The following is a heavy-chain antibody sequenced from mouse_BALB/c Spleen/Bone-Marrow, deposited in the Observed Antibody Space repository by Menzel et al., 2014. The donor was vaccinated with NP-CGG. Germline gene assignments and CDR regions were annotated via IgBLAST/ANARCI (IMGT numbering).Heavy chain of an antibody. V-gene: IGHV1-14*01. Sequence: EVHLVESGPELVKPGASVKMSCKASGYTFTSYVMHWVKQKPGQGLEWIGYINPYNDGTKYNEKFKGKATLTSDKSSSTAYMELSSLTSEDSALYYCARSPWYFDVWGAGTTVSVSS. CDR1: GYTFTSYV. J-gene: IGHJ1*01. CDR3: ARSPWYFDV. CDR2: INPYNDGT.